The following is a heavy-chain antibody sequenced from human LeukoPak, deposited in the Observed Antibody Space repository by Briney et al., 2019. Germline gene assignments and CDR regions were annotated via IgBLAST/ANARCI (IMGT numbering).Heavy chain of an antibody. CDR1: GDSISNYY. J-gene: IGHJ5*02. D-gene: IGHD6-13*01. V-gene: IGHV4-59*01. CDR2: IYYSGGT. CDR3: ASVHNSRTYWFDP. Sequence: SETLSLTCIVSGDSISNYYWSWIRQPPGKGLEWIGYIYYSGGTNYNPSLKSRVTISVDTSKNQLSLKLSFVTAADTAVYYCASVHNSRTYWFDPWGQGTLVTVS.